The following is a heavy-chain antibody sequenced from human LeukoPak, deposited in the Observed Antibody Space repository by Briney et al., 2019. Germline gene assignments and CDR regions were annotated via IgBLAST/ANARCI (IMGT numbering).Heavy chain of an antibody. CDR3: ARKYYDFWSGYYKNPDAFDI. J-gene: IGHJ3*02. D-gene: IGHD3-3*01. CDR1: GGSISSGGYY. CDR2: IYYSGST. V-gene: IGHV4-39*07. Sequence: PSETLSLTCTVSGGSISSGGYYWGWIRQPPGKGLEWIGSIYYSGSTNYNPSLKSRVTISVDTSKNQFSLKLSSVTAADTAVYYCARKYYDFWSGYYKNPDAFDIWGQGTMVTVSS.